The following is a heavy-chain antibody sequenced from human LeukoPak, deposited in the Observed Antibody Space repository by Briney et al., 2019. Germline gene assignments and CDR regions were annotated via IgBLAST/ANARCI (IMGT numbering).Heavy chain of an antibody. V-gene: IGHV4-59*11. CDR2: IYYSGGT. Sequence: SPSETLSLTCTVSGGSISGHYWSWIQQPPGKGLEWIGYIYYSGGTNYSPSLKSRVTISLDTSKNQFSLKLSSVTAADTAVYYCARGADYYDSSGYYSGLGWFDPWGQGTLVTVSS. CDR3: ARGADYYDSSGYYSGLGWFDP. CDR1: GGSISGHY. J-gene: IGHJ5*02. D-gene: IGHD3-22*01.